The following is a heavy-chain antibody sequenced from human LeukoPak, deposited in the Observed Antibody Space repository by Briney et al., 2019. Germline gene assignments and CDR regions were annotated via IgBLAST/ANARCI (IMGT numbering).Heavy chain of an antibody. J-gene: IGHJ5*02. V-gene: IGHV1-69*01. CDR2: IIPIFGTA. CDR1: GGTFSSYA. CDR3: ARVPHTYCGGDCYSRWFDP. Sequence: ASVTVSFKASGGTFSSYAISWVRQAPGQGLEWMGGIIPIFGTANYAQKFQGRVTITADESTSTAYMELSSLRSEDTAVYYCARVPHTYCGGDCYSRWFDPWGQGTLVTVSS. D-gene: IGHD2-21*02.